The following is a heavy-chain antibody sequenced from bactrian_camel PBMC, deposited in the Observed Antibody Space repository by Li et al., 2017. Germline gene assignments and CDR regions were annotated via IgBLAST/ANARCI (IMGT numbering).Heavy chain of an antibody. CDR3: AADEYNLGLVRSYTY. CDR1: GYTSSTIC. D-gene: IGHD5*01. Sequence: HVQLVESGGGSVQAGGSLRLSCGASGYTSSTICMAWFRQAPGKEREGVAFIDSDGRTTCGDSVKGRFTISKDSAKNTLSLQMNSLKPEDTAMYYCAADEYNLGLVRSYTYWGQGTQVTVS. CDR2: IDSDGRT. V-gene: IGHV3S53*01. J-gene: IGHJ4*01.